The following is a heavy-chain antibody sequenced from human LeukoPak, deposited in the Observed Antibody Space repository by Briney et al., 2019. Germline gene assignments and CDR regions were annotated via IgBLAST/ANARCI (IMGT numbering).Heavy chain of an antibody. CDR1: EFTFSSYA. Sequence: GGSLRLSCAASEFTFSSYAMSWVRQAPGMGLEWVSAVSGSGATTFYADSVRGRFAISRDNSKSTLYLQINSLRAEDTAVYYCAKAGNSYGDRFDYWGQGTLVTVSS. J-gene: IGHJ4*02. V-gene: IGHV3-23*01. CDR2: VSGSGATT. CDR3: AKAGNSYGDRFDY. D-gene: IGHD5-18*01.